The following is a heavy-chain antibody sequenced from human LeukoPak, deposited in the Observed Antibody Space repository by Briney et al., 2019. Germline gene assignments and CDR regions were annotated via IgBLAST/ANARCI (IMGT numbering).Heavy chain of an antibody. CDR3: AKDLLSSSWYFGTFDY. CDR1: GFTFSDYY. CDR2: SRDKGNSYTT. V-gene: IGHV3-72*01. Sequence: GGSLRLSCAASGFTFSDYYIDWVRQAPGKGLEWVGRSRDKGNSYTTAYAASVRGRFTISRDDSKNSLYLQMNSLRAEDTAVYYCAKDLLSSSWYFGTFDYWGQGTLLTVSS. J-gene: IGHJ4*02. D-gene: IGHD6-13*01.